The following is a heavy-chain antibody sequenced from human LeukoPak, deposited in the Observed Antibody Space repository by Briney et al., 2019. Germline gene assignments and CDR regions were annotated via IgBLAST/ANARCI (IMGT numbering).Heavy chain of an antibody. D-gene: IGHD3-9*01. Sequence: PSETLSLTCAVYGGSFSGYYWSWIRQPPGKGLEWIGEINHSGSTNYNPSLKSRVTISVDTSKNQFSLKLSSVTAADTAVYYCARSAVLRYYFDYWGQGTLVTVSS. J-gene: IGHJ4*02. CDR2: INHSGST. CDR3: ARSAVLRYYFDY. CDR1: GGSFSGYY. V-gene: IGHV4-34*01.